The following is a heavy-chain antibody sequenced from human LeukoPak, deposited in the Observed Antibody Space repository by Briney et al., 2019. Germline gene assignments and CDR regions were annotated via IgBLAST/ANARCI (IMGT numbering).Heavy chain of an antibody. CDR3: ARGASYYYYYMDV. CDR1: GGSISSYY. V-gene: IGHV4-59*01. Sequence: SETLSLTCTVSGGSISSYYWSWIRQPPGKGLEWIGYIYYSGSTDYNPSLKSRVTISVDTSNNQFSLKLTSVTAADTAVYYCARGASYYYYYMDVWGNGTTVTVSS. CDR2: IYYSGST. J-gene: IGHJ6*03.